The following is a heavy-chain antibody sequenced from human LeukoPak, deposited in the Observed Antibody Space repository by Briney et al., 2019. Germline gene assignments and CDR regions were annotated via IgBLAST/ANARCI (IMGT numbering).Heavy chain of an antibody. D-gene: IGHD2-15*01. CDR1: GGTFSSYA. Sequence: ASVKVSCKASGGTFSSYAISWVRQAPGQGLEWMGWISAYNGNTNYAQKLQGRVTMTTDTSTSTAYMELRSLRSDDTAVYYCANAPSPLYCSGGTCYRLGPGADAFDIWGQGTMVTVSS. J-gene: IGHJ3*02. CDR2: ISAYNGNT. V-gene: IGHV1-18*01. CDR3: ANAPSPLYCSGGTCYRLGPGADAFDI.